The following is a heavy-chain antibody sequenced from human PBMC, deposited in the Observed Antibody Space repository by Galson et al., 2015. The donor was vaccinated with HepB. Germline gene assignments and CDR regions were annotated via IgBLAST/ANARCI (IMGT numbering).Heavy chain of an antibody. D-gene: IGHD1-26*01. CDR3: ARDRGLLQYSGKYLLDY. V-gene: IGHV3-33*01. J-gene: IGHJ4*02. CDR2: IWYDGSNK. Sequence: LRLSCAASGFMFRSYGMHWVRQAPGKGLEWVAVIWYDGSNKYYGDSAKGRFTISRDNFKNTLYLQMNSLRAEDTAVYYCARDRGLLQYSGKYLLDYWGQGTLVTVSS. CDR1: GFMFRSYG.